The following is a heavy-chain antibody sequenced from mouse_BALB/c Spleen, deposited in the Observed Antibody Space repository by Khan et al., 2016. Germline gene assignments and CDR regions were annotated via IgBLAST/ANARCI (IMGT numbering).Heavy chain of an antibody. D-gene: IGHD1-2*01. J-gene: IGHJ2*01. CDR1: GYSFTGYN. CDR3: ARNYGYGYFDY. V-gene: IGHV1-39*01. Sequence: VQLKESGPELEKPGASVKISCKASGYSFTGYNMNWVKQIIGKSLEWIGNIDPYYGGTSYNQKFKGKATLTVDKSSSTAYMQLKSLTSEDSAVYYCARNYGYGYFDYWGQGTTLTVSS. CDR2: IDPYYGGT.